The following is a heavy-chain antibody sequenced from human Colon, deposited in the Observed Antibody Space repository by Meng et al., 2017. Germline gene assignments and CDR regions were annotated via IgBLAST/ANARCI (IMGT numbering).Heavy chain of an antibody. Sequence: GESLKISCVASGFIFRSYGMHWVRQAPGKGLEWVGVIWYDGSKTYYADSVKGRFSISRDNSKNTVYLQMNSLRVEDTAVYYCARYRSGSSDYWGPGTLVT. V-gene: IGHV3-33*01. J-gene: IGHJ4*02. D-gene: IGHD3-10*01. CDR2: IWYDGSKT. CDR3: ARYRSGSSDY. CDR1: GFIFRSYG.